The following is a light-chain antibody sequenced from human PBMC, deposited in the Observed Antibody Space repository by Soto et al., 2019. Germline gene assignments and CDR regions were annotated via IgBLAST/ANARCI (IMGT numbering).Light chain of an antibody. CDR1: QSVSNNY. Sequence: EIVLNQSPGTLSLSPGERATLSCRASQSVSNNYLAWYQQKPGQAPGLLIYGASNRATGIPDRFSGSGSGTDFTLTISRLEPEDFAVYYCQQYGNSIPITFGQGTRLEIK. J-gene: IGKJ5*01. V-gene: IGKV3-20*01. CDR3: QQYGNSIPIT. CDR2: GAS.